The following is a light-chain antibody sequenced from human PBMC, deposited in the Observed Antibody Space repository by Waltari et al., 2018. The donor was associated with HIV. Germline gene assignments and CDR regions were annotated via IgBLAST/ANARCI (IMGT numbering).Light chain of an antibody. V-gene: IGKV1-9*01. Sequence: DIQLTQSPSFLSASVGDRVTIPCRASQGISSYLALYQQNPWKAPKLLIYAASTLQSGVPSRFSGSVSGTEFTLTISSLQPEDFATYYCQQLNSYPLFGPGTKVDIK. CDR1: QGISSY. CDR3: QQLNSYPL. CDR2: AAS. J-gene: IGKJ3*01.